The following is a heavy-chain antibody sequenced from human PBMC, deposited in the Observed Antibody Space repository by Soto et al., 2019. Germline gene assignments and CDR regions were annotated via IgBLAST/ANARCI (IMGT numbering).Heavy chain of an antibody. Sequence: PGGSLRLSCAASGFTFSSYSMNWVRQAPGKGLEWVSYISSSSSTIYYADSVKGRFTISRDNAKNSLYLQMKSLRDEDTAVYYCERVRSGGFDYWGQGTLVTVSS. J-gene: IGHJ4*02. CDR1: GFTFSSYS. D-gene: IGHD3-10*01. CDR2: ISSSSSTI. CDR3: ERVRSGGFDY. V-gene: IGHV3-48*02.